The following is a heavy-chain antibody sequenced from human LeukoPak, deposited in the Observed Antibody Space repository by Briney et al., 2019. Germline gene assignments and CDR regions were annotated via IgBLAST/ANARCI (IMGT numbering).Heavy chain of an antibody. Sequence: GWALRLSCTVSGFTVSSDSMSWVRQAPGKELEGVSFIYSGTIHYSDSVKGRFTIYRDNSKNTLYLQMNSLRAEDTAVYYCARRAGAYSHPYDYWGQGTLVTVSS. CDR1: GFTVSSDS. J-gene: IGHJ4*02. CDR3: ARRAGAYSHPYDY. CDR2: IYSGTI. D-gene: IGHD4/OR15-4a*01. V-gene: IGHV3-53*01.